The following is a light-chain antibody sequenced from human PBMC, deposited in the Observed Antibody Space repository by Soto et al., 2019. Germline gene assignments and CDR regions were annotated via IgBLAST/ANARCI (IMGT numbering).Light chain of an antibody. J-gene: IGLJ1*01. CDR1: SMDVGGYNY. Sequence: QSVLTQPASVSGSPGQSITISCTGTSMDVGGYNYVSWYQQHPGKAPKLMIYDVSNRPSGVSNRFSGSKSGNTASRTISGLQAEDEADYYCSSYTSSSTLYVFGTGTKVTVL. CDR3: SSYTSSSTLYV. CDR2: DVS. V-gene: IGLV2-14*01.